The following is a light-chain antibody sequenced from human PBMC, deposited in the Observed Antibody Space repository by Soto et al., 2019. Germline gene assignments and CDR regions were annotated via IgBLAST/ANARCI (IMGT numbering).Light chain of an antibody. Sequence: MQMTQSPASLSASVGDRVTIXXRASQAIGDYLAWFQQKPGKAPKAXIYTASSLLSGVPLRFSGSGSGTDFTLTISSLQPEDFATYYCLQYKNYPLTFGGGTKVDIK. J-gene: IGKJ4*02. CDR3: LQYKNYPLT. V-gene: IGKV1-16*01. CDR2: TAS. CDR1: QAIGDY.